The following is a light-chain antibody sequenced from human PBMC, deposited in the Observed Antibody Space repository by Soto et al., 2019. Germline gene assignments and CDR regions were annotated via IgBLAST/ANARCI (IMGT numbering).Light chain of an antibody. CDR1: SSNIGAGYD. CDR3: QTYDSSLSGLFV. V-gene: IGLV1-40*01. Sequence: SFLTQPPSVSGAPGQRVTISCTWSSSNIGAGYDVHWYQQLPGTAPKLLIFGNGNRPSGVPDRFSGSKSDTSASLAITGLQAEDEADYYCQTYDSSLSGLFVFGTGTKVTVL. J-gene: IGLJ1*01. CDR2: GNG.